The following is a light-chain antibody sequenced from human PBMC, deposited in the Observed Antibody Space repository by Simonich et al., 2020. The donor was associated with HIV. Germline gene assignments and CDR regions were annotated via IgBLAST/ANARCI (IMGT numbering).Light chain of an antibody. Sequence: EIVLTQSPGTLSLSPGERATLSCRANQSVSSSYLAWYQQNPGQAPRLLICGSSSRATGIPDRFSGSGSGTDFTLTISRLEPEDFAVYYCQQYGSSPFTFGPGTKVDIK. CDR2: GSS. V-gene: IGKV3-20*01. CDR1: QSVSSSY. J-gene: IGKJ3*01. CDR3: QQYGSSPFT.